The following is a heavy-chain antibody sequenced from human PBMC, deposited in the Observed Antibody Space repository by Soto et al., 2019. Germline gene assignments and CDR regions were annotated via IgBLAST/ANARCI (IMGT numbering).Heavy chain of an antibody. D-gene: IGHD3-22*01. CDR3: ARGPTDYYDNSANYFLDY. CDR2: ISTYNGNT. CDR1: GYTFITYG. V-gene: IGHV1-18*01. Sequence: QVQLVQSGAEVKKPGASVKVSCKASGYTFITYGVSWVRQAPGQGLDWLGWISTYNGNTRYAERLQGRVTMTTDTTTNTAYVELRNLRSDDTAVSYCARGPTDYYDNSANYFLDYWGQGTLVTVSS. J-gene: IGHJ4*02.